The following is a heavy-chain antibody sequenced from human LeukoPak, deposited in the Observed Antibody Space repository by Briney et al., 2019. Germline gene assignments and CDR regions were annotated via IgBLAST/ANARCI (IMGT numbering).Heavy chain of an antibody. J-gene: IGHJ4*02. CDR1: GGSISSSSYY. CDR3: ARQTGSGLFILP. CDR2: IYYSGST. D-gene: IGHD3/OR15-3a*01. Sequence: SETLSLTCTVSGGSISSSSYYWGWIRQPPGKGLEWIGNIYYSGSTYYNPSLKSRVTISLDTSKNQFSLRLTSVTAADTAVYYCARQTGSGLFILPGGQGTLVTVSS. V-gene: IGHV4-39*01.